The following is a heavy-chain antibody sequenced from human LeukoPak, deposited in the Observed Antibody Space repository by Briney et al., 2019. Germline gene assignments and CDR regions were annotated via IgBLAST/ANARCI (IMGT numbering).Heavy chain of an antibody. CDR2: ISYAGTNK. D-gene: IGHD2-8*02. J-gene: IGHJ4*02. CDR1: GFTFSSYV. V-gene: IGHV3-30*04. Sequence: GGSLRLSCAASGFTFSSYVMNWVRQAPGKGLEWVAVISYAGTNKYYADSVKGRFTISRDNSKNTLYLQMNSLRAEDTAVYYCAKGDLVLGDYWGQGTLVTVSS. CDR3: AKGDLVLGDY.